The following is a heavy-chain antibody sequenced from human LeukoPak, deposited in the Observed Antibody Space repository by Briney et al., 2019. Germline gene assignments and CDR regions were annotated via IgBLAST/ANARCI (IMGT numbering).Heavy chain of an antibody. CDR1: GFTFNKYG. J-gene: IGHJ6*02. D-gene: IGHD3-3*01. CDR2: IWYDGSNK. CDR3: AREGFWSGSQYYYYGMDV. V-gene: IGHV3-33*01. Sequence: QSGGSLRLSCAASGFTFNKYGMHWVRQAPGKGLEWVALIWYDGSNKNYADSVKGRITISRDNSKNTLDLQMNSLRAEDTAVYYCAREGFWSGSQYYYYGMDVWGQGTTVTVSS.